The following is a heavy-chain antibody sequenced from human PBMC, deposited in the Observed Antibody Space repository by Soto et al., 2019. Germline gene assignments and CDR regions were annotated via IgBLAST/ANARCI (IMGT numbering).Heavy chain of an antibody. V-gene: IGHV3-23*01. CDR3: AKIARYCTNGVCYGDAVYYYIYGMDA. CDR2: ISGSDGST. CDR1: GFTFSSYA. Sequence: GESLKISCAASGFTFSSYAMSWVRQAPGKGLEWVSAISGSDGSTYYADSVKGRFTISRDNPKNTLYLQLSSLRAEDTAVYYCAKIARYCTNGVCYGDAVYYYIYGMDAWGQGTTVTVSS. J-gene: IGHJ6*02. D-gene: IGHD2-8*01.